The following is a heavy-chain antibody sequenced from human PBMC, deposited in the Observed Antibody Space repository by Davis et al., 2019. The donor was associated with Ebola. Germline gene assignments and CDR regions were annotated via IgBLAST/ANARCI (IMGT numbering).Heavy chain of an antibody. Sequence: ASVQVSCKASGYTFTRYGISWVRQAPGQGLERTGWISAYNGNTNYAQKLQGRVTMTTDTSTSTAYMELRSLRSDDTAVYYCARDRLAAPFDYWGQGTLVTVSS. V-gene: IGHV1-18*01. CDR3: ARDRLAAPFDY. CDR2: ISAYNGNT. CDR1: GYTFTRYG. J-gene: IGHJ4*02. D-gene: IGHD6-13*01.